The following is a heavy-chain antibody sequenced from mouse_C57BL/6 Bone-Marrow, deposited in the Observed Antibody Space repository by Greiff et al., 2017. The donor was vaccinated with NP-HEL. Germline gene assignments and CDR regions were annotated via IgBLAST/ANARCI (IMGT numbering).Heavy chain of an antibody. J-gene: IGHJ3*01. CDR2: ISDGGSYT. CDR3: ARDGVTTVERFAY. D-gene: IGHD1-1*01. Sequence: EVQVVESGGGLVKPGGSLKLSCAASGFTFSSYAMSWVRQTPEKRLEWVATISDGGSYTYYPDNVKGRFTISRDNAKNNLYLQMSHLKSEDTAMYYCARDGVTTVERFAYWGQGTLVTVSA. V-gene: IGHV5-4*01. CDR1: GFTFSSYA.